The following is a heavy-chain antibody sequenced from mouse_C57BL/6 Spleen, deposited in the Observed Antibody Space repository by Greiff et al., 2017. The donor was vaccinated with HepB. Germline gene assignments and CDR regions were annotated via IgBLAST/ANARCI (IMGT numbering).Heavy chain of an antibody. CDR1: GYSFTGYY. CDR3: ARFTTPLDY. D-gene: IGHD1-1*01. J-gene: IGHJ2*01. V-gene: IGHV1-42*01. CDR2: INPSTGGT. Sequence: EVKLEESGPELVKPGASVKISCKASGYSFTGYYMNWVKQSPEKSLEWIGEINPSTGGTTYNQKFKAKATLTVDKSSSTAYMQLKSLTSEDSAVYYCARFTTPLDYWGQGTTLTVSS.